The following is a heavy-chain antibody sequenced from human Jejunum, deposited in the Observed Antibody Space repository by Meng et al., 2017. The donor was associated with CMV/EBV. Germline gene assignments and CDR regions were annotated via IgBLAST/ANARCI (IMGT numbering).Heavy chain of an antibody. J-gene: IGHJ4*02. Sequence: FTRNDLTWVGQAPGKGLGWVSGINGNSGSTYYADSVKGQFSISRDNSKNTVYLQMNSLGAEDTAVYYCASRPEAIFGVIIIPNFDYWGQGTLVTVSS. V-gene: IGHV3-23*01. CDR1: FTRND. CDR2: INGNSGST. CDR3: ASRPEAIFGVIIIPNFDY. D-gene: IGHD3-3*01.